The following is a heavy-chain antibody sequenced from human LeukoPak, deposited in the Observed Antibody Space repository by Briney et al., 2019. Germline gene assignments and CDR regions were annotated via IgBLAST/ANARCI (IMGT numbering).Heavy chain of an antibody. D-gene: IGHD3-22*01. Sequence: WGSLRLSCTASGYTFTNYSMPWVRQAPGKGLEWVSFICASGADTYYSDTVKGRVTITRDNSHNTLFLHMSSLRGEDTAVYFCARRPRDTSGYYLGAFHDWGQGTTVTVSS. CDR2: ICASGADT. CDR3: ARRPRDTSGYYLGAFHD. V-gene: IGHV3-23*01. CDR1: GYTFTNYS. J-gene: IGHJ3*01.